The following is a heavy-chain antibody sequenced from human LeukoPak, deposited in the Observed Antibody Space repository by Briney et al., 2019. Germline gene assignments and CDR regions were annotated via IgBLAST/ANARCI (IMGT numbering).Heavy chain of an antibody. V-gene: IGHV4-59*01. J-gene: IGHJ6*03. CDR2: IYYSGST. CDR1: GGFISNY. D-gene: IGHD6-13*01. CDR3: ARDRVGQQLVGRNYYYYYMDV. Sequence: PSETLSLTCTVSGGFISNYWNWIRQPPGKGLEWIGYIYYSGSTNYNPSLKSRVTISVDTSKNQFSLKLSSVTAADTAVYYCARDRVGQQLVGRNYYYYYMDVWGRGTTVTISS.